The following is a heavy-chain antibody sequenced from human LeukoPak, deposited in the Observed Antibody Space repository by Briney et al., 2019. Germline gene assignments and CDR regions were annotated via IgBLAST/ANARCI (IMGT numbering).Heavy chain of an antibody. V-gene: IGHV1-69*05. D-gene: IGHD2-8*01. J-gene: IGHJ4*02. CDR3: ARDHEGVGSCSHGECRFDY. CDR1: GGTFSSYT. Sequence: ASVKVSCKASGGTFSSYTISWVRQAPGQGLEWMGGIIPIFGTANYAQKFQGRVTITTDESTSTAYMELSSLRSEDTAVYYCARDHEGVGSCSHGECRFDYWGQGTLVTVSS. CDR2: IIPIFGTA.